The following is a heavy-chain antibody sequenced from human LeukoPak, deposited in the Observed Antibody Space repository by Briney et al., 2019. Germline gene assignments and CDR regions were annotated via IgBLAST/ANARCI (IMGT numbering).Heavy chain of an antibody. V-gene: IGHV3-74*01. CDR1: GFTFSSYW. J-gene: IGHJ4*02. Sequence: GGSLRHSCAASGFTFSSYWMHWVRPAPGKGLVWVSRINSDGSSTSYADSVKSRFTISRDNAKNTLYLQMNSLRAEDTAVYYCARDYGDYYDYFDYWGQGTLVTVSS. CDR2: INSDGSST. CDR3: ARDYGDYYDYFDY. D-gene: IGHD4-17*01.